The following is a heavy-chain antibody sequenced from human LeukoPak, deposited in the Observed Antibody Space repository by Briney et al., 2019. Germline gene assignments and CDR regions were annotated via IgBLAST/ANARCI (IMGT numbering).Heavy chain of an antibody. Sequence: PGGSLRLSRAASGFTFHNYGMSWVRQVPGKGLEWVSGINWSGDSSSYADSVKGRFTVSRDNAQNSLYLQMNSLRAEDTALYFCARDDVSSTISPPYYMDVWGEGITVTVSS. D-gene: IGHD2-2*01. J-gene: IGHJ6*03. CDR1: GFTFHNYG. CDR2: INWSGDSS. CDR3: ARDDVSSTISPPYYMDV. V-gene: IGHV3-20*04.